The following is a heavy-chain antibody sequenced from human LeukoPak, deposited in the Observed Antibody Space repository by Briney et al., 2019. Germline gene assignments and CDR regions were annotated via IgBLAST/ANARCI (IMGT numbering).Heavy chain of an antibody. V-gene: IGHV3-23*01. CDR3: ARGGYYGSGSYGPKDYYYGMDV. D-gene: IGHD3-10*01. CDR2: VSGSGNGEGRT. CDR1: GFTFSNYA. Sequence: PGGSLRLSCGASGFTFSNYAMNWVRQAPGKGLEWVSSVSGSGNGEGRTPYADSVKGRFTISRDNSKSTVFLQMNSLRVEDTAVYYCARGGYYGSGSYGPKDYYYGMDVWGQGTTVTVSS. J-gene: IGHJ6*02.